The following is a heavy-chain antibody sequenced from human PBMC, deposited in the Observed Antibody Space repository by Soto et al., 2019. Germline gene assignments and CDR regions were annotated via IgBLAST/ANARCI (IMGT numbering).Heavy chain of an antibody. CDR3: ARDPYGSGSHYYYYYGMDV. CDR1: GFTFSSYA. J-gene: IGHJ6*02. Sequence: QVQLVESGGGVVQPGRSLRLSCAASGFTFSSYAMHWVRQAPGKGLEWVAVISYDGSNKYYADSVKGRFTISRDNSTNTLYLQMNSLRAEDTAVYYCARDPYGSGSHYYYYYGMDVWGQGTTVTVSS. V-gene: IGHV3-30-3*01. D-gene: IGHD3-10*01. CDR2: ISYDGSNK.